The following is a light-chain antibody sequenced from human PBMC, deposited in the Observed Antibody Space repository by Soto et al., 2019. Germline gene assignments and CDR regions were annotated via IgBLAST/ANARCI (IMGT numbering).Light chain of an antibody. CDR3: QQYSHLIT. CDR1: QDISNY. V-gene: IGKV1-33*01. CDR2: DAS. Sequence: DIQMTQSPSFLSASVGDRVTITCQASQDISNYLNWYQQKPGKAPKLLIYDASTLEIGVPSRFSGSGSGTDFTFTISSLQPEDIATYYCQQYSHLITFGQGTRLEIK. J-gene: IGKJ5*01.